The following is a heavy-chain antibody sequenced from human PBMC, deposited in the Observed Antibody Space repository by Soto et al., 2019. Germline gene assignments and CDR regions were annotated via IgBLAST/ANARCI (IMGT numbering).Heavy chain of an antibody. Sequence: QVHLVQSGAEVKKPGASVKVSCKASGYIFINYYIHWVRQAPGQGLEWIGIINPNGGSTNYAQKSRGGVTVARNPSTSPVYRALGSLRSDDPAVYSCARDLAAADYWGQGPLVPVSS. CDR3: ARDLAAADY. V-gene: IGHV1-46*01. CDR1: GYIFINYY. D-gene: IGHD6-25*01. CDR2: INPNGGST. J-gene: IGHJ4*02.